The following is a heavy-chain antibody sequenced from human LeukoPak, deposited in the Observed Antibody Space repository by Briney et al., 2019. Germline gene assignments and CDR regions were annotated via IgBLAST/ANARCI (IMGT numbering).Heavy chain of an antibody. CDR2: IIPIFGTA. V-gene: IGHV1-69*05. Sequence: ASVKVSCKASGGTFSSYAISWVRQAPGQGLEWMGGIIPIFGTANYAQKFQGRVTINTDESTSTAYMELSSLRSEDTAVYYCARDERWELASEYRFDPWGQGTLVTVSS. CDR3: ARDERWELASEYRFDP. J-gene: IGHJ5*02. CDR1: GGTFSSYA. D-gene: IGHD1-26*01.